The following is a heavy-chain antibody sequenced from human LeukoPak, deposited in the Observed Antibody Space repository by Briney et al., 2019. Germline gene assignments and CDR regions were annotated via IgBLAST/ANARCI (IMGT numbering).Heavy chain of an antibody. D-gene: IGHD2-2*01. CDR2: IKQDGNEK. CDR1: RFTLSSYW. Sequence: GGPLRLSCAASRFTLSSYWMSWVRQAPGKGLEWVANIKQDGNEKYYVDSVEGRFTISRDNAKNSLYLQMNSLRVEDTAVYYCARGYQGHFEYWGQGTLVTVSS. J-gene: IGHJ4*02. CDR3: ARGYQGHFEY. V-gene: IGHV3-7*05.